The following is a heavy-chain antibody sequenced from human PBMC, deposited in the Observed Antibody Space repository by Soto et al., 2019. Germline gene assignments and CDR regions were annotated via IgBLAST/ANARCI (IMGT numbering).Heavy chain of an antibody. CDR1: GYTFTSYA. Sequence: ASLKVSCKASGYTFTSYAMHWVRQAPGQRLEWMGWINAGNGNTKYSQKFQGRVTITRDTSASTAYMELSSLRSEDTAVYYCARGGSYDFWSGYYPYYYYYGMDVWGQGTTVTVSS. D-gene: IGHD3-3*01. V-gene: IGHV1-3*01. CDR2: INAGNGNT. CDR3: ARGGSYDFWSGYYPYYYYYGMDV. J-gene: IGHJ6*02.